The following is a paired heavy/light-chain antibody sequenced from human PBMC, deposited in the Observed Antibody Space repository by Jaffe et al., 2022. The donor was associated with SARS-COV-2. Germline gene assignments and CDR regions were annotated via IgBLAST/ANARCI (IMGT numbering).Heavy chain of an antibody. CDR1: GFTFNYNA. CDR3: STLNTWFEFDF. J-gene: IGHJ4*02. Sequence: EVQLLESGGRLVRPGGSLRLSCAASGFTFNYNAMAWLRQAPGKGLEWISAISGGSDTVYYADSVKGRFTISRDNSKNTLYLQMNSLRTEDTATYYCSTLNTWFEFDFWGRGTLVTVSS. D-gene: IGHD3-10*01. V-gene: IGHV3-23*01. CDR2: ISGGSDTV.
Light chain of an antibody. J-gene: IGLJ2*01. CDR1: DIATKS. Sequence: SFVLTQPPSVSAAPGGTARIPCAGNDIATKSVHWYQQRPGQAPVLVSYYDRDRPSGIPDRFSGSISGNTATLTITRVEAGDEADYYCQLWDSSSNPVVFGGGTKLTVL. CDR2: YDR. V-gene: IGLV3-21*01. CDR3: QLWDSSSNPVV.